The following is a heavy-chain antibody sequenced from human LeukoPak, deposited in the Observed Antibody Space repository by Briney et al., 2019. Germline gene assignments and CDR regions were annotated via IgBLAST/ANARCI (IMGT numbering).Heavy chain of an antibody. CDR1: GFTFSSYS. D-gene: IGHD6-13*01. CDR3: AREEAIGSSWYHTYYFDY. V-gene: IGHV3-21*01. CDR2: ISSSSSYI. Sequence: GGSLRLSCAASGFTFSSYSMNWVRQAPGKGLEWVSSISSSSSYIYYADSVKGLFTISRDNAKNSLYLQMNSLRAEDTAVYYCAREEAIGSSWYHTYYFDYWGQGTLVTVSS. J-gene: IGHJ4*02.